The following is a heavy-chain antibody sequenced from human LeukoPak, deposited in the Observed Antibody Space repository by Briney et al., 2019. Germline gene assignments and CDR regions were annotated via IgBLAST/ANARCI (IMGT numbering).Heavy chain of an antibody. Sequence: GGSLRLSCAASGFTFSSYGMHWVRQAPGKGREWVAVIWYDGSNKYYADSVKGRFTISRDNSNNTLYLQMNSLRAEDTAVYYCAKDKQQWLGTWHYFDYWGQGTLVTVSS. J-gene: IGHJ4*02. CDR1: GFTFSSYG. CDR2: IWYDGSNK. V-gene: IGHV3-33*06. CDR3: AKDKQQWLGTWHYFDY. D-gene: IGHD6-19*01.